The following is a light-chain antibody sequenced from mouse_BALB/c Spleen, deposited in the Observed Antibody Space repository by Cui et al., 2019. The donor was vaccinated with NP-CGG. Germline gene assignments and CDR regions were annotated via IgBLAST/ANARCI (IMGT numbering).Light chain of an antibody. CDR1: TGAVTTSNY. CDR3: ALWYSNHWV. Sequence: QPVVTQASAPTTSPGETVTLTCRSSTGAVTTSNYANWVQEKPDHLFNGLIGGTNNRAPGVPARFSGSLIGDKAALTITGAQTEDEAIYFCALWYSNHWVFGGGTKLTVL. J-gene: IGLJ1*01. CDR2: GTN. V-gene: IGLV1*01.